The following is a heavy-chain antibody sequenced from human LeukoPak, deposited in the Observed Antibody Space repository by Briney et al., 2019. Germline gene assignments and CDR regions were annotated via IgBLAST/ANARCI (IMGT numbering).Heavy chain of an antibody. CDR3: ARVKLQTETRYYFDY. CDR2: IYHSGST. Sequence: PSETLSLTCTVSGYSISSGYYWGWIRRPPGKGLEWIGSIYHSGSTYYNPSLKSRVTISVDTSKNQFSLKLSSVTAADTAVYYCARVKLQTETRYYFDYWGQGTLVTVSS. CDR1: GYSISSGYY. D-gene: IGHD1-14*01. J-gene: IGHJ4*02. V-gene: IGHV4-38-2*02.